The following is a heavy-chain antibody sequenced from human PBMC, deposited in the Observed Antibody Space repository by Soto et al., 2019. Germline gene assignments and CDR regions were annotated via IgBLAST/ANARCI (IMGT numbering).Heavy chain of an antibody. Sequence: QVQLQLWGAGLLKPSETLSLTCAVHGGYFSGYYWSWIRQSPGKGLEWIGEIDQSGSTNSNPSLTSRVTISVDASKKQFFLKLKSVTAADTAVYYCARNDYGDYRPVYWGQGSLVTVSS. CDR3: ARNDYGDYRPVY. J-gene: IGHJ4*02. V-gene: IGHV4-34*01. D-gene: IGHD4-17*01. CDR2: IDQSGST. CDR1: GGYFSGYY.